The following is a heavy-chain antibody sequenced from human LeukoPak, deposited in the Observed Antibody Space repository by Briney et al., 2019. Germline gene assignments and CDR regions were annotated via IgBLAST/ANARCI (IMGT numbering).Heavy chain of an antibody. CDR3: ARLTGGSETN. Sequence: ASVKVSCKASGYTFPDYHIHWVRQSPGQGPGWMGWIHPNIGGRNYAQKFEGRVTMSRDTSISTVYMELSSLRSDDTAMYYCARLTGGSETNWGQGTLVTVSA. D-gene: IGHD1-14*01. J-gene: IGHJ4*02. CDR1: GYTFPDYH. V-gene: IGHV1-2*02. CDR2: IHPNIGGR.